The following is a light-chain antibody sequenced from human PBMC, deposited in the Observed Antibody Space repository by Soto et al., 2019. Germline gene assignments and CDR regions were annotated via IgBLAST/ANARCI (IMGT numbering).Light chain of an antibody. Sequence: DIHFTQSPSCLSASVGDRVTITCRASHGISSYLAWYQQKPGKAPKLLIYAASTLQSGVPSRFSGSGSGTEFTLTISSLQPEDFATYYCQQLNSYPRITFGQGTKVDI. CDR1: HGISSY. V-gene: IGKV1-9*01. CDR3: QQLNSYPRIT. J-gene: IGKJ1*01. CDR2: AAS.